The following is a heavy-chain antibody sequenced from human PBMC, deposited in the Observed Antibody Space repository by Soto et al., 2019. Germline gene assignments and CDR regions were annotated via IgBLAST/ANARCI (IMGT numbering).Heavy chain of an antibody. J-gene: IGHJ4*02. Sequence: QGQLVQSGAEVKKPGASLKVSCKASGYTFTDFGISWVRQAPGQGLEWMGWISAYNSNTNYAHKVQGRVTMTTDTXTXTAYMELRNLTSDDTAVYYCARDSGNLGNWAYFLDYWGQGTLVTVSS. CDR2: ISAYNSNT. V-gene: IGHV1-18*01. D-gene: IGHD7-27*01. CDR3: ARDSGNLGNWAYFLDY. CDR1: GYTFTDFG.